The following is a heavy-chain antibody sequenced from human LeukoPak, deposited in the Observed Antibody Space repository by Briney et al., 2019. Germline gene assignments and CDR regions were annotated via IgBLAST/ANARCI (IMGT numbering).Heavy chain of an antibody. V-gene: IGHV4-39*07. D-gene: IGHD6-6*01. CDR1: GGSISSSTYY. J-gene: IGHJ4*02. CDR2: VHYSGGS. CDR3: AREGQQLVPPFDY. Sequence: SETLSLTCTVSGGSISSSTYYWGWIRQSPGKGLEWIGSVHYSGGSYYNPSLESRVTISVDTSKNQFSLQLTSLTAADTAVYYCAREGQQLVPPFDYWGQGTLVTVSS.